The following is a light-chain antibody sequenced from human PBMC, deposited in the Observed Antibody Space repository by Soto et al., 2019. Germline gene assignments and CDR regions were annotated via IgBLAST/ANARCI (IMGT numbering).Light chain of an antibody. CDR2: AAS. J-gene: IGKJ4*01. Sequence: DIQMTQSPSSLSASVGDRVTITCRASQSIRTYLNWYQQRPGKAPRLLIYAASSLQSGVPSRFSGSGSGTDFTLTISSLQPEVFATYYCQQSYSTPLTFGGGTKVEIK. CDR1: QSIRTY. CDR3: QQSYSTPLT. V-gene: IGKV1-39*01.